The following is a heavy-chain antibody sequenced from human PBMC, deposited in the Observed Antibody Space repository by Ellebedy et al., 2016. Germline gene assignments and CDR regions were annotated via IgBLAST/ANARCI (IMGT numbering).Heavy chain of an antibody. CDR3: AKEGCSGGSCYRSVYYFDY. D-gene: IGHD2-15*01. V-gene: IGHV3-53*01. CDR2: IYSGGST. CDR1: GFTVSSNY. Sequence: GGSLRLSCAASGFTVSSNYMSWVRQAPGKGLEWVSVIYSGGSTYYADSVKGRFTISRDNSKNTLYLQMNSLRAEDTAVYYCAKEGCSGGSCYRSVYYFDYWGQGTLVTVSS. J-gene: IGHJ4*02.